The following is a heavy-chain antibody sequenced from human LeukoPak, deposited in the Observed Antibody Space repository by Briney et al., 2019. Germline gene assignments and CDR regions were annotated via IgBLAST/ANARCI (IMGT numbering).Heavy chain of an antibody. J-gene: IGHJ5*02. CDR2: IYSGGST. V-gene: IGHV3-53*01. Sequence: GGSLRLSCAASGFTFSSYSMNWVRQAPGKGLEWVSVIYSGGSTYYADSVKGRFTISRDNSKNTLYLQMNSLRAEDTAVYYCARDNVGWFDPWGQGTLVTVSS. CDR1: GFTFSSYS. CDR3: ARDNVGWFDP. D-gene: IGHD2-15*01.